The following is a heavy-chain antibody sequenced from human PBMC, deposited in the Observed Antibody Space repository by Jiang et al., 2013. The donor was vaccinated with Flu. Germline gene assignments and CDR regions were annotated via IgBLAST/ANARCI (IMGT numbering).Heavy chain of an antibody. Sequence: SGSELKKPGASVKVPARLLDTPSLAMLWNWVRQAPGQGLEWMGWINTNTGNPTYAQGFTGRFVFSLDTSVSTAYLQISSLKAEDTAVYYCARDLTPYSSSSFDYWGQGTLVTVSS. CDR2: INTNTGNP. J-gene: IGHJ4*02. V-gene: IGHV7-4-1*02. CDR1: DTPSLAML. CDR3: ARDLTPYSSSSFDY. D-gene: IGHD6-6*01.